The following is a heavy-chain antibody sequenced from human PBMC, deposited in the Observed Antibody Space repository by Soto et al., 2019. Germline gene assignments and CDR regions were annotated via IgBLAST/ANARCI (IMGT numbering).Heavy chain of an antibody. Sequence: ETLSLTCTVSGGSISKFYWAWIRKTAGNGLEWMGRVYATGTTDYNPSLRSRVAMSVDISKKTFSLRLRSVTGADSGVYYCVRDGSKSLRDWFDPWGQGILVTVSS. CDR2: VYATGTT. CDR1: GGSISKFY. CDR3: VRDGSKSLRDWFDP. J-gene: IGHJ5*02. V-gene: IGHV4-4*07.